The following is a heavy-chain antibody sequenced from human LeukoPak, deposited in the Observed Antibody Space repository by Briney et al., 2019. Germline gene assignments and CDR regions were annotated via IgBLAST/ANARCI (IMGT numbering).Heavy chain of an antibody. V-gene: IGHV3-48*03. J-gene: IGHJ4*02. CDR3: AKASYYYDSSGYYSPFDY. CDR2: ISTSGSTI. Sequence: GGSLRLSCAASGFMFSGYEMHWVRQAPGKGLEWLSCISTSGSTIYYADSVKGRFTFSRDNARNSLYLQMNSLRAEDTAVYYCAKASYYYDSSGYYSPFDYWGQGTLVTVSS. CDR1: GFMFSGYE. D-gene: IGHD3-22*01.